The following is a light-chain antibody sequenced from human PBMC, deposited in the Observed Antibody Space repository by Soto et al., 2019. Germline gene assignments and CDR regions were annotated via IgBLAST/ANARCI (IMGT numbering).Light chain of an antibody. CDR2: EVS. Sequence: QSALTQPPSAPGSPGQPVTISCTGTSSDVGAYNYVSWYQQHPGRAPKLMIYEVSKLPSGVPDRFSGSKSGNTASLTVSGLQAEDEADYYCSSYAGSNNYVVFGGGTKLTVL. CDR3: SSYAGSNNYVV. CDR1: SSDVGAYNY. J-gene: IGLJ2*01. V-gene: IGLV2-8*01.